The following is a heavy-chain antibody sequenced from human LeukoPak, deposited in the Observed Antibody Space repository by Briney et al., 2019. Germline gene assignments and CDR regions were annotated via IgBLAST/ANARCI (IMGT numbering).Heavy chain of an antibody. CDR1: GFTFRIYA. CDR3: ARLGGPYYYHNSDY. V-gene: IGHV3-23*01. CDR2: IGGTGATT. D-gene: IGHD3-22*01. Sequence: GSLRLSCAGSGFTFRIYAMRWVRPAPGEGLELGSAIGGTGATTYYADSVRGRFTISRDNSESTLYLQMNSLRAEDTAIYFCARLGGPYYYHNSDYWGQGTPVTVSS. J-gene: IGHJ4*02.